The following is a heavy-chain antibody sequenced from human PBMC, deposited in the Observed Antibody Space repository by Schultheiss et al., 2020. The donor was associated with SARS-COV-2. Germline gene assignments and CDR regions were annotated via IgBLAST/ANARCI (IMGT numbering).Heavy chain of an antibody. CDR2: INHSGST. Sequence: GSLRLSCAASGFTFSSYDMHWVRQGPGKGLEWIGEINHSGSTNYNPSLKSRVTISVDTSKNQFSLKLSSVTAADTAVYYCARGDSTSFDRGWDWGQGTLVTVSS. CDR1: GFTFSSYD. D-gene: IGHD6-6*01. CDR3: ARGDSTSFDRGWD. V-gene: IGHV4-34*01. J-gene: IGHJ4*02.